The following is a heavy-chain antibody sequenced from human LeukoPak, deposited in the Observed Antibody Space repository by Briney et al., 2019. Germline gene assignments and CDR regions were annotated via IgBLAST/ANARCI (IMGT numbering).Heavy chain of an antibody. V-gene: IGHV4-38-2*02. CDR3: ARDLYCNSTSCLDY. Sequence: SETLSLTCTVSGYSISSGYYWGWSRQPPGEGLEWIGRIYHGGSTYYNPCVKSRVTISVDTSKNQFSLKLSSVTAADTAVYYCARDLYCNSTSCLDYWGQGTLVTVSS. J-gene: IGHJ4*02. CDR1: GYSISSGYY. D-gene: IGHD2-2*01. CDR2: IYHGGST.